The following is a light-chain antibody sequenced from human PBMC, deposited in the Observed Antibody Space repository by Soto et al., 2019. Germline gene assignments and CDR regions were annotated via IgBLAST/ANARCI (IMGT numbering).Light chain of an antibody. CDR3: QQYNSYSET. Sequence: DIQMTQSPSTLSASVGDRVTITCRASQGISSWLAWYQQKPGKAPKLLIYDASSLESGVPSRFSGSGSGTEFTLTISSLQPDDFATYYCQQYNSYSETFGQGTKVEIK. CDR1: QGISSW. J-gene: IGKJ1*01. CDR2: DAS. V-gene: IGKV1-5*01.